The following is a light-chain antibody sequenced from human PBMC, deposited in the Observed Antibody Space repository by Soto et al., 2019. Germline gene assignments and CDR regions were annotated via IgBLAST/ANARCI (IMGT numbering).Light chain of an antibody. J-gene: IGLJ2*01. CDR1: NSDIGGYNY. CDR3: SSYTTSSTVA. Sequence: QSALTQSASVSGSPGQSITISCTGTNSDIGGYNYVSWYQQHPDKAPKLMIFEVSNRPSGVSNRFSGSKSGNTASLTISVLLPEDEADYYCSSYTTSSTVAFGGGTKLTVL. V-gene: IGLV2-14*01. CDR2: EVS.